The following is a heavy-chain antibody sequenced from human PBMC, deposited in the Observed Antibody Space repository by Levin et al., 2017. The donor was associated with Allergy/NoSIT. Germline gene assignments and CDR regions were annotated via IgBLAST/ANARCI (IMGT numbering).Heavy chain of an antibody. V-gene: IGHV3-30*18. Sequence: GGSLRLSCAASGFPFSNYGIYWVRQAPGKGLDWVALITSDGGVKFYADSVKGRFTISRDNSRETLYLQMNNLRPDDTAVYYCAKGGDMDVWGKGTTVIVSS. CDR3: AKGGDMDV. CDR1: GFPFSNYG. J-gene: IGHJ6*03. CDR2: ITSDGGVK.